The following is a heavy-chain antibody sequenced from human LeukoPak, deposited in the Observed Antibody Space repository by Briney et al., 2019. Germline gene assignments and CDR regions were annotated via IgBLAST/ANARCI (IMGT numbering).Heavy chain of an antibody. CDR1: GFTFSSYG. J-gene: IGHJ4*02. CDR2: ISGSGGST. Sequence: PGGTLRLSCAASGFTFSSYGMSWVRQAPGEGLEWVSAISGSGGSTYYADSLKSRFTISRDNSKKTLYLQMNSLRAEDTAVYYCAKDDAWLRFGEWSQGTLVTVSS. CDR3: AKDDAWLRFGE. D-gene: IGHD3-10*01. V-gene: IGHV3-23*01.